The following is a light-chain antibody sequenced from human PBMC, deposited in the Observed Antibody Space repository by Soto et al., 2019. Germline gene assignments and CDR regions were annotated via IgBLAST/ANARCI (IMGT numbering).Light chain of an antibody. J-gene: IGLJ1*01. V-gene: IGLV2-14*03. Sequence: QSVLSQPASVSGSPGQSISISCTGSSSDVGGSNYVSWYQQHPGKAPKLLIYGVTGRPSGISDRFSGSKSGTTASLTISGLQADDEADYYCTSPTGSSTLVFGSGTKVTVL. CDR1: SSDVGGSNY. CDR3: TSPTGSSTLV. CDR2: GVT.